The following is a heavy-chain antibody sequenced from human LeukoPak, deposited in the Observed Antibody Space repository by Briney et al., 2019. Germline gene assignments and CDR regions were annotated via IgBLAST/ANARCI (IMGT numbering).Heavy chain of an antibody. Sequence: SVKVSCKASGGTFSSYAISWVRQAPGQGLEWMGGIIPIFGTANYAQKFQGRVTITADESTSTAYMELSSLRSEDTAVYYCARDPAYSSGWRYWGQGTLVTVSS. J-gene: IGHJ4*02. D-gene: IGHD6-19*01. CDR1: GGTFSSYA. CDR2: IIPIFGTA. V-gene: IGHV1-69*13. CDR3: ARDPAYSSGWRY.